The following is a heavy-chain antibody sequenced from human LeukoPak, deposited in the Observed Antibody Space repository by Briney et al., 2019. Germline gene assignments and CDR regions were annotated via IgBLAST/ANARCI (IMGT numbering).Heavy chain of an antibody. CDR3: VKELGITMIVVDDAFDI. CDR2: ISGSGGST. V-gene: IGHV3-23*01. D-gene: IGHD3-22*01. CDR1: GFTFSSYA. J-gene: IGHJ3*02. Sequence: GGSLRLSCAASGFTFSSYAMSWVRQAPGKGLEWVSAISGSGGSTYYADSVKGRFTISRDNSKNTLYLQMNSLRAEDTAVYYCVKELGITMIVVDDAFDIWGQGTMVTVSS.